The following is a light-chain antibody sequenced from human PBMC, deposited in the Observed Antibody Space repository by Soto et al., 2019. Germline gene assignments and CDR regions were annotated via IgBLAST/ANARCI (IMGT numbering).Light chain of an antibody. CDR2: DAS. CDR3: QQRSNWQGLT. V-gene: IGKV3-11*01. Sequence: DIGLTQSAATLSSSAGERATLSWRASQSVSSYLAWYQQKPGQSPTLLVYDASNRATGIPARFSGSGSGTDFTLTISSLEPEDFAVYYCQQRSNWQGLTFGGGTKVDIK. CDR1: QSVSSY. J-gene: IGKJ4*01.